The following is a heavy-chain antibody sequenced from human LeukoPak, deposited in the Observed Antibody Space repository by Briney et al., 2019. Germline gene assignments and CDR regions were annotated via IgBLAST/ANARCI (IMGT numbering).Heavy chain of an antibody. D-gene: IGHD2-2*01. CDR3: AKGRECSGTSCSRYFDF. J-gene: IGHJ4*02. Sequence: PGGSLRLSCAASGFTFSNYAMSWVRQAPGKGLEWVSGISVRGGHTYYADPVKGRFAISRDNSGNTMFLQMNSLRAEDTAVYYCAKGRECSGTSCSRYFDFWGQGTLVAVSS. CDR1: GFTFSNYA. CDR2: ISVRGGHT. V-gene: IGHV3-23*01.